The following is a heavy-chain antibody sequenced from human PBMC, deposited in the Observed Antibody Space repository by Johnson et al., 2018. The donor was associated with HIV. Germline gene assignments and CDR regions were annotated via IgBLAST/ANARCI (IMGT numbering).Heavy chain of an antibody. CDR3: ARVSDFGVVMIGTFDI. CDR1: GFTVSSNK. V-gene: IGHV3-38-3*01. J-gene: IGHJ3*02. Sequence: VQLVESRGVLVQPGGSLRLSCAASGFTVSSNKMSWVRQAPGKGLEWVSSISGGSTYYADSRKGRFTISRDNSKNTLYLQMNSLRAEDTAVYYCARVSDFGVVMIGTFDIWGQGTMVTVSS. D-gene: IGHD3-3*01. CDR2: ISGGST.